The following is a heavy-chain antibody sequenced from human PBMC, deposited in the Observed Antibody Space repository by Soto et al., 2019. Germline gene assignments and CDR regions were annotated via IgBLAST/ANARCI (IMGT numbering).Heavy chain of an antibody. J-gene: IGHJ3*02. CDR1: GGSFSGYY. CDR2: INHSGST. Sequence: PSETLSLTCAVYGGSFSGYYWSWIRQPPGKGLEWIGEINHSGSTNYNPSLKSRVTISVDTSKNQFSLKLSSVTAADTAVYYCARVPVVVVVAATSAFDIWGQGTMVTVSS. V-gene: IGHV4-34*01. D-gene: IGHD2-15*01. CDR3: ARVPVVVVVAATSAFDI.